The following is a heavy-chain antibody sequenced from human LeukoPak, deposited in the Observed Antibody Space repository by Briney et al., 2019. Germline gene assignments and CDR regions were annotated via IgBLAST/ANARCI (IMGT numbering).Heavy chain of an antibody. J-gene: IGHJ3*02. D-gene: IGHD1-26*01. CDR3: ARGRGYGGNYLGSFDI. Sequence: SETLSLTCTVSGDSISSYFWSWIRQPPGKGLEWIGYNSGSNNYNPSLKSRVTILLDRSKNHFSLKLNSVTAADTAVYYCARGRGYGGNYLGSFDIWGQGTMVSVSS. V-gene: IGHV4-59*08. CDR1: GDSISSYF. CDR2: NSGSN.